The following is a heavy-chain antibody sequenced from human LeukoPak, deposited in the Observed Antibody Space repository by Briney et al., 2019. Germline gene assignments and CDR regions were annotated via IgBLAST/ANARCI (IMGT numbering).Heavy chain of an antibody. V-gene: IGHV3-23*01. CDR3: AKAGYCGGDCRFQNDAFDI. CDR2: ISGSGGST. D-gene: IGHD2-21*02. CDR1: GFTFSSYA. Sequence: PGGSLRLSCAASGFTFSSYAMSWVRQAPGTGLEWVSAISGSGGSTYYADSVKGRFTISRDNSKNTLYLQMNSLRAEDTAVYYCAKAGYCGGDCRFQNDAFDIWGQGTMVTVSS. J-gene: IGHJ3*02.